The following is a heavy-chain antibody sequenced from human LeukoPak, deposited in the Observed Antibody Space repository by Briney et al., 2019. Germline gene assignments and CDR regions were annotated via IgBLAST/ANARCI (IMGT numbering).Heavy chain of an antibody. CDR2: IYYSGST. Sequence: SETLSLTCTVSGGSISSYYWSWIRQPPGKGLEWIGYIYYSGSTNYNPSLKSRVTISVDTSKNQFSLKLSSVTAADTAVYYCASSKVKGYGDYVGYYYWGQGILVTVCS. V-gene: IGHV4-59*08. D-gene: IGHD4-17*01. CDR1: GGSISSYY. J-gene: IGHJ4*02. CDR3: ASSKVKGYGDYVGYYY.